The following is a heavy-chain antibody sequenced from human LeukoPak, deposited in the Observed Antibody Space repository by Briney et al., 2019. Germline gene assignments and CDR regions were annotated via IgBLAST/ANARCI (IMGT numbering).Heavy chain of an antibody. Sequence: SETLSLTCAVYGGSFSGYYWNWIRQPPGKGLEWIGEINHSGSTNYNPSLKSRVTISIDTSKNQFFLKLTSVTAADTAVYYCARRVDYWGQGTLVTVSS. J-gene: IGHJ4*02. CDR1: GGSFSGYY. V-gene: IGHV4-34*01. CDR3: ARRVDY. CDR2: INHSGST.